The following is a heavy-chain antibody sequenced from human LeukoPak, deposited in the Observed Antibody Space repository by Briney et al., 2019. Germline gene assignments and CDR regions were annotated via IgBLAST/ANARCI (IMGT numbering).Heavy chain of an antibody. CDR1: GFTFSDYY. J-gene: IGHJ4*02. Sequence: PGGSLRLSCAASGFTFSDYYMSWIRQAPGKGLEWVSRISFSGVNTYYADSVRGRFTISRDKSKNTLFLQMNSLRAEDTAVYYCAKGGYDYAEYVDYWGQGTLVTVSS. V-gene: IGHV3-23*01. CDR2: ISFSGVNT. D-gene: IGHD3-16*01. CDR3: AKGGYDYAEYVDY.